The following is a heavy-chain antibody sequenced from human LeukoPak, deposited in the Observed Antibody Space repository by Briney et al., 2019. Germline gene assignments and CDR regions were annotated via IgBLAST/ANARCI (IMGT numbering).Heavy chain of an antibody. D-gene: IGHD3-10*01. CDR3: ARAPLLMVRGVIISPHYFDY. CDR2: ISSSSSYI. Sequence: PGGSLRLSCAASGFTFSSYSMNWVRQAPGKGLEWVSSISSSSSYIYYADSVKGRFTISRDNAKNSLYQQMNSLRAEDTAVYYCARAPLLMVRGVIISPHYFDYWGQGTLVTVSS. J-gene: IGHJ4*02. V-gene: IGHV3-21*01. CDR1: GFTFSSYS.